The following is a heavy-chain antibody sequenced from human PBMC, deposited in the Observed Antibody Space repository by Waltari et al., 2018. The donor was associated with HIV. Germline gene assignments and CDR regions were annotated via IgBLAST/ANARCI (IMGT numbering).Heavy chain of an antibody. CDR3: ARSYYDSSGYHLFDY. D-gene: IGHD3-22*01. Sequence: QVQLQESGPGLVKPSETLSLTCTVPGGSISIYYWSWIRQPPGKGLEWIGYIYYSGSTNYNPSLESRVTISVDTSKNQFSLKLTSVTAADTAVYYCARSYYDSSGYHLFDYWGQGTLVTVSS. CDR1: GGSISIYY. V-gene: IGHV4-59*01. CDR2: IYYSGST. J-gene: IGHJ4*02.